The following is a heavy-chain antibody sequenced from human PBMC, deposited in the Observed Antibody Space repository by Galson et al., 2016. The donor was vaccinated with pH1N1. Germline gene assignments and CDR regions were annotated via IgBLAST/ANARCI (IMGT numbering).Heavy chain of an antibody. V-gene: IGHV4-59*08. J-gene: IGHJ4*02. D-gene: IGHD5-12*01. CDR3: VRHLARPDSGIRNDPLDS. CDR2: IFYTGNT. Sequence: SETLSLTCSVSGGSISQYYWTWIRQPPGEGLEWIGYIFYTGNTNYNPSLKSRVTISVDTSKNQFSLKLTSVTAADTAIYYCVRHLARPDSGIRNDPLDSWAQGTLVTVSS. CDR1: GGSISQYY.